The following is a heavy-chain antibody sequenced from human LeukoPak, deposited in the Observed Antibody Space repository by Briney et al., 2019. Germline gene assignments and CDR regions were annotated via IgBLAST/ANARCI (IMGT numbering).Heavy chain of an antibody. D-gene: IGHD2-15*01. CDR1: GGSISSGDYY. CDR2: IYYSGST. Sequence: SETLSLTCTVSGGSISSGDYYWSWIRQPPGKGLEWIGYIYYSGSTNYNPSLKSRVTISVDTSKNQFSLKLSSVTAADTAVYYCARGGEVVAATEYYFDYWGQGTLVTVSS. J-gene: IGHJ4*02. V-gene: IGHV4-61*08. CDR3: ARGGEVVAATEYYFDY.